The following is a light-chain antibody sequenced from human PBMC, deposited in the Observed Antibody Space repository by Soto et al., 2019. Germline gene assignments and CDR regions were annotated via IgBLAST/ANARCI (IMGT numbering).Light chain of an antibody. V-gene: IGLV1-51*01. CDR1: SSNIGGNS. J-gene: IGLJ1*01. CDR3: GSWDSSLSAYA. Sequence: QSVMTQPPSVSAAPGQKVTISCSGSSSNIGGNSVSWYQQLPGTAPKLLIYDDNKRPSGIPDRFSGSKSGTSATLGITGFQTGDEADYYCGSWDSSLSAYAFATGTQLTVL. CDR2: DDN.